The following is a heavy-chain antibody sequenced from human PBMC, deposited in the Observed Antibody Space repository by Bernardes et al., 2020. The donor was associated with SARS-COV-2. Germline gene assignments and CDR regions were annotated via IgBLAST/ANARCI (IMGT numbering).Heavy chain of an antibody. CDR3: ARLEFLLSLYYFDY. J-gene: IGHJ4*02. CDR2: VHSTGNT. CDR1: GGSVNTHNYY. Sequence: ETLSLTCIVSGGSVNTHNYYWGWIRQPPGKGLEWIGNVHSTGNTFYNASLRSRVTISVDTSMNQFSLRLSSVTAADTGLYFCARLEFLLSLYYFDYWGQGTLVTVSS. V-gene: IGHV4-39*01. D-gene: IGHD3-10*01.